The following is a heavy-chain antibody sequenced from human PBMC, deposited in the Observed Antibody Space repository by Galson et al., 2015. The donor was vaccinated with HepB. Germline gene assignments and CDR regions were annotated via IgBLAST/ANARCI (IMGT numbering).Heavy chain of an antibody. CDR1: GFTFSRYA. J-gene: IGHJ4*02. D-gene: IGHD3-10*01. CDR3: AKVDGVHGELLYYYFDY. CDR2: ISGSGGST. V-gene: IGHV3-23*01. Sequence: SLRLSCAASGFTFSRYAMSWVRQAPGKGLEWVSGISGSGGSTYYADSVKGRFTIFRDNSKNTLYLQMNSLRAQDTAVYYCAKVDGVHGELLYYYFDYWGQGTLVTVSS.